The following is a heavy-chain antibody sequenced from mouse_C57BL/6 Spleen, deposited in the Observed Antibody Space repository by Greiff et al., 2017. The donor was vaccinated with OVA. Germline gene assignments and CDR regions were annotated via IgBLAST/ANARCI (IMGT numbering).Heavy chain of an antibody. J-gene: IGHJ3*01. D-gene: IGHD3-3*01. CDR3: ARRDAFAY. Sequence: EVKVVESGGGLVKPGGSLKLSCAASGFTFSDYGMHWVRQAPEQGLEWVAYISSGSSTIYYADTVKGRFTISRDNAKNTLFLQMTSLRSEDTAMYYGARRDAFAYWGQGTLVTVSA. CDR2: ISSGSSTI. V-gene: IGHV5-17*01. CDR1: GFTFSDYG.